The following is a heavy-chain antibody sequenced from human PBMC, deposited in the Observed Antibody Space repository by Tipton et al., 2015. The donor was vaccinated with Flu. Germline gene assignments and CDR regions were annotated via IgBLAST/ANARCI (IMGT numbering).Heavy chain of an antibody. CDR1: GFTFSSYA. CDR3: AKDRSGSWTFDY. Sequence: QLVQSGGGVVQPGRSPRLSCAASGFTFSSYAMHWVRQAPGKGLEWVAVIQYDGSNIRYADSVKGRFTISRDNSKKTLYLQMNSLRGEDTGVYYCAKDRSGSWTFDYCGQGSLVTVSS. D-gene: IGHD6-13*01. J-gene: IGHJ4*02. V-gene: IGHV3-30*18. CDR2: IQYDGSNI.